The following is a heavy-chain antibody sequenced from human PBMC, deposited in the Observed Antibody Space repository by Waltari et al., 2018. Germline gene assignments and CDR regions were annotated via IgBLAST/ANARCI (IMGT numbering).Heavy chain of an antibody. CDR1: GYFISSGYY. V-gene: IGHV4-38-2*01. Sequence: QVQLQESGPGLVKPSETLSLTCAVSGYFISSGYYWGWIRQPPGKGLEWIGSIYHSGSTYYNPSLKSRVTISVDTSKNQFSLKLSSVTAADTAVYYCARQSSGLGYFDYWGQGTLVTVSS. D-gene: IGHD6-19*01. CDR3: ARQSSGLGYFDY. CDR2: IYHSGST. J-gene: IGHJ4*02.